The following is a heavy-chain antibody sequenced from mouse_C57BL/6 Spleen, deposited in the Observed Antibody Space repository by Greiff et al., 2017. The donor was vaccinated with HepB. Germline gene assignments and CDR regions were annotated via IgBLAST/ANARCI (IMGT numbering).Heavy chain of an antibody. D-gene: IGHD2-3*01. J-gene: IGHJ2*01. CDR3: ARSDGYYVY. CDR2: IDPSDSYT. Sequence: VQLQQPGAELVMPGASVKLSCKASGYTFTSYWMHWVKQRPGQGLEWIGEIDPSDSYTNYNQKFKGKSTLTVDKSSSTAYMQLSSLTSEDSAVYYCARSDGYYVYCGQGTTLTVSS. CDR1: GYTFTSYW. V-gene: IGHV1-69*01.